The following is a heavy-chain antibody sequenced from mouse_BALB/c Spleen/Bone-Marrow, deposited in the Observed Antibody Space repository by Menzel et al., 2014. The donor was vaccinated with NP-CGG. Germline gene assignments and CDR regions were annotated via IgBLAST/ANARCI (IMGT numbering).Heavy chain of an antibody. CDR1: GFSLSSYG. D-gene: IGHD2-3*01. Sequence: QVHVKQSGTGLVQPSQSLSITCTVSGFSLSSYGVHWVRQSPGKGLEWLGVIWRGGSTDYNAAFMSRLSITKDNSKSQVFFKMNSLQADDTAIYYCAKNSYDIYYYAMDYWGQGTSVTVSS. J-gene: IGHJ4*01. V-gene: IGHV2-5*01. CDR3: AKNSYDIYYYAMDY. CDR2: IWRGGST.